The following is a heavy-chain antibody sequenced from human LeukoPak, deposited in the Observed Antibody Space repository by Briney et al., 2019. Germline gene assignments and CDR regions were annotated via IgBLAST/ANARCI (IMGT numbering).Heavy chain of an antibody. D-gene: IGHD4-23*01. CDR1: GGSISSSNW. CDR2: IYHSGST. J-gene: IGHJ4*02. Sequence: SETLSLTCAVSGGSISSSNWWSWVRRPPGKGLEWIGEIYHSGSTNYNPSLKSRVTISVDKSKNQFSLKLSSVPAADTAVYYCAREPDTVVTYYFDYWGQGTLVTVSS. CDR3: AREPDTVVTYYFDY. V-gene: IGHV4-4*02.